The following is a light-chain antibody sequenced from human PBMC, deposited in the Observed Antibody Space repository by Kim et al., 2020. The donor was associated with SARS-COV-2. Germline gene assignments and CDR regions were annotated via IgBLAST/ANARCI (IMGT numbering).Light chain of an antibody. CDR3: QSYDDNIQV. J-gene: IGLJ3*02. CDR2: EGD. CDR1: SGVIAINY. V-gene: IGLV6-57*03. Sequence: GKTVTSACTRSSGVIAINYVQWYQQRSGSVPTTLIYEGDQRASRVPDRFSGSIDRSSNSASLSISGLKTEDEADYYCQSYDDNIQVFGGGTQLTVL.